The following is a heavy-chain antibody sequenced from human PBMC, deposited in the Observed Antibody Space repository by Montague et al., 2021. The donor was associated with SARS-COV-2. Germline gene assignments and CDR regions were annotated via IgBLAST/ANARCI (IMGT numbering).Heavy chain of an antibody. CDR1: GFSLTTSGVA. CDR3: AHRRSGFYYFDY. Sequence: PALVKPTQTLTLTCAVSGFSLTTSGVAVGWIRQPPGKALEWLALIFWDDDKRYSPSLRSRLTISKDTPKNQMVLTVTNMDPVDTATYYCAHRRSGFYYFDYWGQGTLVTVSS. V-gene: IGHV2-5*02. CDR2: IFWDDDK. J-gene: IGHJ4*02. D-gene: IGHD3-10*01.